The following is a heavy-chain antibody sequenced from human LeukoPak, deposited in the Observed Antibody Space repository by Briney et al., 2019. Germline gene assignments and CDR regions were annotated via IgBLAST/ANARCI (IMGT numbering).Heavy chain of an antibody. J-gene: IGHJ3*02. V-gene: IGHV3-66*01. D-gene: IGHD3-3*01. Sequence: GGSLRLYCAASGFTVSSNYMSWVRQAPGKGLEWVSVIYSGGSTYYADSVKGRFTISRDNSKNTLYLQMNSLRAEDTAVYYCAREDYDFWSGYYGRTDAFDIWGQGTMVTVSS. CDR1: GFTVSSNY. CDR2: IYSGGST. CDR3: AREDYDFWSGYYGRTDAFDI.